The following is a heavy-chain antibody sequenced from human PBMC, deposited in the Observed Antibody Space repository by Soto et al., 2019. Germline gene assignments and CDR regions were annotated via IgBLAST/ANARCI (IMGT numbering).Heavy chain of an antibody. Sequence: QVQLVESGGGVVQPGRSLRLSCAASGFTFSSYGMHWVRQAPGKGLEWVAVISYDGSNKYYADSVKGRFTISRDNSKTTLYLQMNSLRAEDTAVFYCAKDRTPFWWIDVFYAMDVWGQGTTVTVSS. V-gene: IGHV3-30*18. CDR2: ISYDGSNK. J-gene: IGHJ6*02. CDR1: GFTFSSYG. D-gene: IGHD3-16*01. CDR3: AKDRTPFWWIDVFYAMDV.